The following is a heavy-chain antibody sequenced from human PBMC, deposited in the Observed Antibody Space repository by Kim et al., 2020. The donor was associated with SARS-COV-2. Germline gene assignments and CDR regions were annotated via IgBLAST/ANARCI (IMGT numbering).Heavy chain of an antibody. J-gene: IGHJ6*03. CDR2: IYPGDSDT. D-gene: IGHD3-22*01. V-gene: IGHV5-51*01. CDR1: GYSFTSYW. CDR3: ARLYYASSGYYWGNYYYYSDV. Sequence: GESLKISCKGSGYSFTSYWIGWVRQMPGKGLEWMWIIYPGDSDTRYSPSFQGQVTISADKSISTAYLQWSSLKASDTAMYYCARLYYASSGYYWGNYYYYSDVWGKGTTVTVSS.